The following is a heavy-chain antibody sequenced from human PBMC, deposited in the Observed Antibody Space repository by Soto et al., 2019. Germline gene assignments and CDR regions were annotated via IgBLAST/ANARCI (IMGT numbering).Heavy chain of an antibody. CDR2: IYYSGST. V-gene: IGHV4-59*01. Sequence: SETLSLTCTVSGGSISSYYWSWIRQPPGKGLEWIGYIYYSGSTNYNPSLKSRVTISVDTSKNQFSLKLSSVTAADTAVYYCARTIAAAGPVLTVRVPVYYYYMDVWGKGTTVTVSS. CDR3: ARTIAAAGPVLTVRVPVYYYYMDV. D-gene: IGHD6-13*01. CDR1: GGSISSYY. J-gene: IGHJ6*03.